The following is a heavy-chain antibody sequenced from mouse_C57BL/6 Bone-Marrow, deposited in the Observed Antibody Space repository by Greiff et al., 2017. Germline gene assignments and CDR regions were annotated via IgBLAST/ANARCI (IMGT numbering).Heavy chain of an antibody. CDR1: GFTFSSYT. D-gene: IGHD2-3*01. CDR3: ARHGYYSYWYFDV. CDR2: ISGGGGNT. J-gene: IGHJ1*03. Sequence: EVHLVESGGGLVKPGGSLKLSCAASGFTFSSYTMSWVRQTPEKRLEWVATISGGGGNTYYPDSVKGRFPISRDNAKNTLYLQMSSLRSEDTALYYCARHGYYSYWYFDVWGTGTTVTVSS. V-gene: IGHV5-9*01.